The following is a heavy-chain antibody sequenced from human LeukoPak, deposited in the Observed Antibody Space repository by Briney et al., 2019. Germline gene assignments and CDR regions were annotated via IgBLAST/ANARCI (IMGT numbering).Heavy chain of an antibody. J-gene: IGHJ4*02. Sequence: ASVKVSCKASGYTFTGYYMHWVRQAPGQGLEWMGWINPNSGDTNYAQKFQGRVTMTRDTSISTAYMELSRLRSDDTAVYYCARDKQLWQTLDYWGQGTLVTVSS. CDR2: INPNSGDT. D-gene: IGHD5-18*01. CDR1: GYTFTGYY. V-gene: IGHV1-2*02. CDR3: ARDKQLWQTLDY.